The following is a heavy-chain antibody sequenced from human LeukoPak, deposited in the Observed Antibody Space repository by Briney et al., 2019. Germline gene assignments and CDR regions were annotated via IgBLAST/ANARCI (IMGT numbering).Heavy chain of an antibody. J-gene: IGHJ4*02. D-gene: IGHD3-22*01. CDR2: IYHSGST. CDR3: ARAPNYYDSSGYYYYFDY. Sequence: TPSQTLSLTCTVSGGSISSGGYYWSWIRQPPGKGLEWIGYIYHSGSTYYNPSLKSRVTISVDTSKNQFSLKLSSVTAADTAVYYCARAPNYYDSSGYYYYFDYWGQGTLVTVSS. CDR1: GGSISSGGYY. V-gene: IGHV4-30-2*01.